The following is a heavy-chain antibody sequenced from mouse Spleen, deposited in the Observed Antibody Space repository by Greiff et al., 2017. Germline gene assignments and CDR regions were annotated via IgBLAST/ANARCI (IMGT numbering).Heavy chain of an antibody. CDR3: ARDWAY. CDR2: ISYDGSN. Sequence: EVQLQESGPGLVKPSQSLSLTCSVTGYSITSGYYWNWIRQFPGNKLEWMGYISYDGSNNYNPSLKNRISITRDTSKNQFFLKLNSVTTEDTATYYCARDWAYWGQGTLVTVSA. V-gene: IGHV3-6*01. CDR1: GYSITSGYY. J-gene: IGHJ3*01.